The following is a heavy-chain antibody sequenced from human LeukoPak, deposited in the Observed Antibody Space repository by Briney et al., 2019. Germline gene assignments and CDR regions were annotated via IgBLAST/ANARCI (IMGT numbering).Heavy chain of an antibody. CDR1: GGSISSSSYY. Sequence: SETLSLTCTVSGGSISSSSYYWGWTRQPPGKGLEWIGSIYYSGSTYYNPSLKSRVTISVDTSKNQFSLKLSSVTAADTAVYYCARQREQWLVFDYWGQGTLVTVSS. D-gene: IGHD6-19*01. V-gene: IGHV4-39*01. J-gene: IGHJ4*02. CDR3: ARQREQWLVFDY. CDR2: IYYSGST.